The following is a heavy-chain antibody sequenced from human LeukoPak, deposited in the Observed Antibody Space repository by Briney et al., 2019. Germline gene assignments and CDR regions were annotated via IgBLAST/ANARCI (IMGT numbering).Heavy chain of an antibody. V-gene: IGHV4-59*01. J-gene: IGHJ5*02. CDR3: ARGRPYDFWSGYSPSYWFDP. D-gene: IGHD3-3*01. Sequence: TASETLSLTCTVSGGSISSYYWSWIRRPPGKGLEWIGYIYYSGSTNYNPSLKSRVTISVDTSKNQFSLKLSSVTAADTAVYYCARGRPYDFWSGYSPSYWFDPWGQGTLVTVSS. CDR2: IYYSGST. CDR1: GGSISSYY.